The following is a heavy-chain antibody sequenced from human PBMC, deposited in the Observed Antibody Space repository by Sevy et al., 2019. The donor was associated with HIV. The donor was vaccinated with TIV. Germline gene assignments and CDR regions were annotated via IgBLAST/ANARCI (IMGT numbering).Heavy chain of an antibody. CDR2: VSDSGGRA. J-gene: IGHJ4*02. CDR1: GFPFGTYG. CDR3: AKGAIVDTIMAHYFEF. V-gene: IGHV3-23*01. D-gene: IGHD5-18*01. Sequence: GGSLRLSCAASGFPFGTYGMSWVRQAPGKGLEWVSGVSDSGGRAFYADSVKGRFTVSRDNSKNTLYLQMNGLRAEATAVYYFAKGAIVDTIMAHYFEFWGQGALVTVSS.